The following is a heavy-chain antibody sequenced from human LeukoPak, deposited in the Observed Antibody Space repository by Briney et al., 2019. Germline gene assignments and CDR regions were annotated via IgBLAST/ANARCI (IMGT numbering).Heavy chain of an antibody. CDR3: ATKPTYCSSTSCYYYYGMDV. CDR2: ISGSGGNT. J-gene: IGHJ6*02. D-gene: IGHD2-2*01. V-gene: IGHV3-23*01. Sequence: GGSLRLSCAASGFTFSSYAMSWVRQAPGKGLEWVSAISGSGGNTYYADSVKGRFTISRDNSKNTLYLQMNSLRAEDTAVYYCATKPTYCSSTSCYYYYGMDVWGQGTTVTVSS. CDR1: GFTFSSYA.